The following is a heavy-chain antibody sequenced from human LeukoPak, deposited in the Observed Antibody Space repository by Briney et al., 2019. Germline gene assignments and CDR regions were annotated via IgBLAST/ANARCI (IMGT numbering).Heavy chain of an antibody. Sequence: ASVKVSCKVSGYTFTGYYMHWVRQAPGQGLEWMGWINPNSGGTNYAQKFQGRVTMTRDTSISTAYMELSRLRSDDTAVYYCARDSEMATGYFDYWGQGTLVTVSS. CDR2: INPNSGGT. CDR3: ARDSEMATGYFDY. CDR1: GYTFTGYY. V-gene: IGHV1-2*02. J-gene: IGHJ4*02. D-gene: IGHD5-24*01.